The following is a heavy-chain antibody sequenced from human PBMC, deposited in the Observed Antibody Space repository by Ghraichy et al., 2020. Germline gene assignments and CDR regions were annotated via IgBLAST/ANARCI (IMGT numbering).Heavy chain of an antibody. V-gene: IGHV3-48*02. CDR1: GFTFSSYS. Sequence: GGSLRLSCAASGFTFSSYSMNWVRQAPGKGLEWVSYISSSSSTIYYADSVKGRFSISRDNAKNSLYLQMNSLRDEDTAVYYCARDSLWFGEVTTRFDPWGQGTLVTVSS. CDR3: ARDSLWFGEVTTRFDP. CDR2: ISSSSSTI. J-gene: IGHJ5*02. D-gene: IGHD3-10*01.